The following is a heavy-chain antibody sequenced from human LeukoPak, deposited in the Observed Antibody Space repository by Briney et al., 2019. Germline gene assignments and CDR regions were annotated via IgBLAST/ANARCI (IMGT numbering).Heavy chain of an antibody. V-gene: IGHV4-59*04. CDR1: GGSISSYY. CDR2: IYYSGST. D-gene: IGHD6-13*01. J-gene: IGHJ4*02. CDR3: ASIAAAG. Sequence: SETLSLTCTVSGGSISSYYWSWIRQPPGKGLEWIGYIYYSGSTYYNPSLKSRVTISVDTSKNQFSLKLSSVTAADTAVYYCASIAAAGWGQGTLVTVSS.